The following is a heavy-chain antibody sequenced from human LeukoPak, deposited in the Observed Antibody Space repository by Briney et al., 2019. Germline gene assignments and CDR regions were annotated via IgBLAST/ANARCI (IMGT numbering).Heavy chain of an antibody. CDR3: ARDLTSGSRPFDY. V-gene: IGHV3-21*01. CDR1: GFTFSTYN. J-gene: IGHJ4*02. Sequence: GGSLRLSCAASGFTFSTYNMRWVRQTPGKGLEWVSSISTSSYYIYYTDSVKGRFTISRDNAKNSLFLQMNSLRAEDTAVYYCARDLTSGSRPFDYWGQGTLVTVSS. CDR2: ISTSSYYI. D-gene: IGHD3-10*01.